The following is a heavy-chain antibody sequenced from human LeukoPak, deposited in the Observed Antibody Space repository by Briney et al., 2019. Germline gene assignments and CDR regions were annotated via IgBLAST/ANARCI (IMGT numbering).Heavy chain of an antibody. J-gene: IGHJ6*03. CDR3: ARVLSGYDTYYYYYYYMDV. D-gene: IGHD5-12*01. V-gene: IGHV5-51*01. CDR1: GYSFTSYW. Sequence: GESLKISCQGSGYSFTSYWIGWVRQMPGKGLEWMGIIYPGDSDTRYSPSFQGQVTISADKSISTAYLQWSSLKASDTAMYYCARVLSGYDTYYYYYYYMDVWGKGTTVTVSS. CDR2: IYPGDSDT.